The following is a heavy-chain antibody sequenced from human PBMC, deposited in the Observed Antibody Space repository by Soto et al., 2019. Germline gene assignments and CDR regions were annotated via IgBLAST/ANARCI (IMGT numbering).Heavy chain of an antibody. J-gene: IGHJ5*02. D-gene: IGHD3-10*01. CDR2: IYHSGST. CDR1: GGSISSSNW. CDR3: ASTLSTKVVGLGLDR. V-gene: IGHV4-4*02. Sequence: LSLTCAVSGGSISSSNWWSWVRQPPGKGLEWIGEIYHSGSTNYNPSLKSRVTISVDKSKNQFSLKLSTVTAADTAVYYCASTLSTKVVGLGLDRWGKGTLVTVSS.